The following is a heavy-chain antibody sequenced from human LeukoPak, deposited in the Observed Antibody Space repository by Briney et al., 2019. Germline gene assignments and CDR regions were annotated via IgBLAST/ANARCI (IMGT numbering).Heavy chain of an antibody. CDR2: IKEDGSDK. J-gene: IGHJ4*02. CDR1: GFTFSNHG. CDR3: ARDQWRLFDY. Sequence: HPGRSLRLSCAASGFTFSNHGMHWVRQAPGKGLEWVASIKEDGSDKYYVDSVKGRFTISRDSAKNSLFLQMNSLRAEDTAVYYCARDQWRLFDYWGQGTLVTVSS. D-gene: IGHD2-21*02. V-gene: IGHV3-7*04.